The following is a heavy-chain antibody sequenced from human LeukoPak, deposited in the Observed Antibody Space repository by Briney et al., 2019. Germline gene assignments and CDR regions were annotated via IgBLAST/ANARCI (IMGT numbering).Heavy chain of an antibody. J-gene: IGHJ3*02. CDR1: GFTFSSFS. V-gene: IGHV3-21*01. CDR3: ARDQFIHAFDI. CDR2: IYSTTTYI. Sequence: KPGGSLRLSCAASGFTFSSFSMNWVRQAPGKGLEWVSSIYSTTTYIYYADSVKGRFTISRDNAKNSLYLQMNSLRAEDTAVYYCARDQFIHAFDIWGQGTMVTVSS. D-gene: IGHD5-24*01.